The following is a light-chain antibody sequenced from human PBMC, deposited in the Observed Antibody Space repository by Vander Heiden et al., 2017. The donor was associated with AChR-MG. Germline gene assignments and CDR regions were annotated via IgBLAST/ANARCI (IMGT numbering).Light chain of an antibody. CDR1: KLVDKY. J-gene: IGLJ2*01. CDR2: QDS. Sequence: SYDLTTPPSASVSPVQPASITCSGDKLVDKYACWYQQKPGQSPVLFIYQDSKRPSGIPERFSGSNSGNTATLTISGTQAMDESDYYCQAWDSSTVVFGGGTKLTVL. CDR3: QAWDSSTVV. V-gene: IGLV3-1*01.